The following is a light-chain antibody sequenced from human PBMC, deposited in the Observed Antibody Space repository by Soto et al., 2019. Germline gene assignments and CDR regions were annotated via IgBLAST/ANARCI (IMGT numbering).Light chain of an antibody. J-gene: IGKJ4*01. CDR3: QQYSTYPLT. CDR2: DAS. Sequence: DIQMTQSPSTLSASIGDRFGITGRASQSITTFLAWYQQKPGKAPQILIYDASKLEPGVPSRLSGGGSGTEFTLTISSLQPDDFATYYCQQYSTYPLTFGGGTKVDIK. V-gene: IGKV1-5*01. CDR1: QSITTF.